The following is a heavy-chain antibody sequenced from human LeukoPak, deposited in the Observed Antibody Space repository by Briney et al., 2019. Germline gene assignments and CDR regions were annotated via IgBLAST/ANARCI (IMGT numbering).Heavy chain of an antibody. D-gene: IGHD6-19*01. V-gene: IGHV3-21*01. CDR1: GFTFSSYS. J-gene: IGHJ4*02. CDR2: ITSSSTYI. CDR3: AKSGWYYFDY. Sequence: GGSLRLSCAASGFTFSSYSMNWVRQAPGKGLEWVSSITSSSTYIYYADSVKGRFTISRDNAKNSLYLQMNSLRAEDTAVYYCAKSGWYYFDYWGQGTLVTVSS.